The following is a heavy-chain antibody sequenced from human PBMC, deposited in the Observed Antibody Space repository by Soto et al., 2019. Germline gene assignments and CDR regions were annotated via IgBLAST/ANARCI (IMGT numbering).Heavy chain of an antibody. CDR3: ARDLVATTPQGDAFDI. J-gene: IGHJ3*02. CDR2: ISSSSKYI. CDR1: GFTFSDYS. D-gene: IGHD5-12*01. Sequence: GGSLSLSCAASGFTFSDYSMTWVRQAPGKGLEWVSSISSSSKYIYYSDSLKGRFTISRDNAKNSLYLQMNSLRAEDTAVYYCARDLVATTPQGDAFDIWGQGTMVTVSS. V-gene: IGHV3-21*01.